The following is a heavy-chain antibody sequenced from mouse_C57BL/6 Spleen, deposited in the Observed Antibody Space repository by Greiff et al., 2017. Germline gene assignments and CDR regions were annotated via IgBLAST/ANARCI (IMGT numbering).Heavy chain of an antibody. CDR2: LNSDGGST. J-gene: IGHJ3*01. D-gene: IGHD1-1*01. Sequence: EVHLVESGGGFVQPGESLKFSCESNEYEFPSHDMSSVRKTPATRLQLVAALNSDGGSTSYPDTMDRRFIISRDNTKQTLYLQMNSLRSEDTALYNCARHYYYGSSFAYWRQGALVTVSA. CDR1: EYEFPSHD. V-gene: IGHV5-2*01. CDR3: ARHYYYGSSFAY.